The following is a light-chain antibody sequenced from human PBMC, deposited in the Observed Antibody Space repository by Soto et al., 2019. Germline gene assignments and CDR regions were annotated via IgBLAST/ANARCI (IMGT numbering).Light chain of an antibody. Sequence: EIVMAQSTDPLSVSPWESAPLSCKASQSVSIKLAWYQQKPGQAPRLLIYDTSTRATGIPARFSGSGSGTEFTLTISSLQSEDFAVYYCQQYNNWPPITFGQGTRLEIK. CDR1: QSVSIK. J-gene: IGKJ5*01. V-gene: IGKV3-15*01. CDR2: DTS. CDR3: QQYNNWPPIT.